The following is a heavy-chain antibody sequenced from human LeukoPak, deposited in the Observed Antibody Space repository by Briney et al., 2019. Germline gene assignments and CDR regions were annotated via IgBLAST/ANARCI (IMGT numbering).Heavy chain of an antibody. V-gene: IGHV3-30*02. CDR3: AKDRRAVPAARRLDY. Sequence: GGSLRLSCAASGFTFSSYGMHWVRQAPGKGLEWVAFIRYDGSNKYYADSVKGRFTISRDNSKNTLYLQMNSLRAEDTAVYYCAKDRRAVPAARRLDYWGQGNLVTVSS. CDR2: IRYDGSNK. D-gene: IGHD2-2*01. CDR1: GFTFSSYG. J-gene: IGHJ4*02.